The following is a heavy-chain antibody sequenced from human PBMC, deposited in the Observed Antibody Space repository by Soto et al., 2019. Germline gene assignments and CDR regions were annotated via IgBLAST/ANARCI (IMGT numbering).Heavy chain of an antibody. J-gene: IGHJ4*02. CDR2: IYHSGST. CDR3: ARSVFSGYDFGTYYFDY. V-gene: IGHV4-39*07. CDR1: GGAINSDYYY. D-gene: IGHD5-12*01. Sequence: SETLSLTCSVSGGAINSDYYYWGWVRQPPGKGLEWIGEIYHSGSTNYNPSLKSRVTISVDKSKNQFSLKLSSVTAADTAVYYCARSVFSGYDFGTYYFDYWGQGTLVTVSS.